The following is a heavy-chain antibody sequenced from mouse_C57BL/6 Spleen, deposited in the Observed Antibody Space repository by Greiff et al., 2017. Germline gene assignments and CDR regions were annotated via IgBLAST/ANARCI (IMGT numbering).Heavy chain of an antibody. Sequence: LQESGAELVKPGASVKLSCKASGYTFTSYWMQWVKQRPGQGLEWIGEIDPSDSYTNYNQKFKGKATLTVDTSSSTAYMQLSSLTSEDSAVYYCARLGYGSSYDYWGQGTTLTVSS. D-gene: IGHD1-1*01. V-gene: IGHV1-50*01. J-gene: IGHJ2*01. CDR1: GYTFTSYW. CDR3: ARLGYGSSYDY. CDR2: IDPSDSYT.